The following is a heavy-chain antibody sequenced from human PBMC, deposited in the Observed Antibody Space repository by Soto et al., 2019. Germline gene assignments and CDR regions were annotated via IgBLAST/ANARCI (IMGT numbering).Heavy chain of an antibody. D-gene: IGHD2-8*01. Sequence: SEPLSLTCTVSGDTVTNYFWSWMLHPLRKALEWIGDMHKRRSAKSSPSLKSRVTMALDSSKNQFSLNLSSVTAADTAFYFSPRDPGYCTKGVCPIFDLWGQG. CDR3: PRDPGYCTKGVCPIFDL. V-gene: IGHV4-59*02. J-gene: IGHJ4*02. CDR1: GDTVTNYF. CDR2: MHKRRSA.